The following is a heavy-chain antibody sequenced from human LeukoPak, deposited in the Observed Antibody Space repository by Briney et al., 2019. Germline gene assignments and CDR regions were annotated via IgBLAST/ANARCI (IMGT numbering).Heavy chain of an antibody. D-gene: IGHD1-26*01. V-gene: IGHV1-2*02. Sequence: GASVTVSCKASGYTFTGYYIHWVRQAPGQGLEWMGWISPNSGDTRYAQKFQGRVTMTRGTSINTAYMELSSLRSDDTALYYCVREPGGSSPFDYWGQGTLVTVSS. CDR2: ISPNSGDT. J-gene: IGHJ4*02. CDR1: GYTFTGYY. CDR3: VREPGGSSPFDY.